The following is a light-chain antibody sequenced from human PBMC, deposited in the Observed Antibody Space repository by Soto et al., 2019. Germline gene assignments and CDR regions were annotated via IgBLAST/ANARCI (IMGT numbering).Light chain of an antibody. CDR3: LQDYNYPRT. J-gene: IGKJ1*01. V-gene: IGKV1-6*01. Sequence: AIQMTQSPSSLSASVGDRVTSACRPSQAIRNELGWYQQKPGKAPKLLIYAASSLQSGVPSRFSGSGSGTDFTLTISSPQPEDFATYYRLQDYNYPRTFGHGTKVEVK. CDR2: AAS. CDR1: QAIRNE.